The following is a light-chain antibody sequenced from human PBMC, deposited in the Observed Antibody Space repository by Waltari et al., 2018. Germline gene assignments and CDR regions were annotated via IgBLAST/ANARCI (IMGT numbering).Light chain of an antibody. Sequence: QSALTQPASVSGSPGQSITISCTGASSDIGYYNYVSWYQQHPGKAPKLMIFDVSSRASGVAKRFSGSTSANTASLTISGLQTEDEAVYYCSSFTNRGTWVFGGGTRLTVL. CDR1: SSDIGYYNY. CDR3: SSFTNRGTWV. J-gene: IGLJ3*02. CDR2: DVS. V-gene: IGLV2-14*03.